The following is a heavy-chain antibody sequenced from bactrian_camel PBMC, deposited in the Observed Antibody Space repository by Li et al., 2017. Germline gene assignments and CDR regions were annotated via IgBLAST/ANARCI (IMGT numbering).Heavy chain of an antibody. V-gene: IGHV3S53*01. J-gene: IGHJ4*01. CDR1: GYTYTDYC. CDR3: AAGSLRFCALARHLYNY. Sequence: HVQLVESGGGSVEPGGSLRLSCAVFGYTYTDYCMGWSRQVPGKEREAVAGVASDGSSRYVDSVKGRFTISKDNARNTVYLQMNSLKPEDTAMYYCAAGSLRFCALARHLYNYLGQGTQVTVS. D-gene: IGHD1*01. CDR2: VASDGSS.